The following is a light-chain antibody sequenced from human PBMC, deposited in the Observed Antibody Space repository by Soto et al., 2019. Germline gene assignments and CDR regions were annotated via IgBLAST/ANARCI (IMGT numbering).Light chain of an antibody. Sequence: DIVMTQTPLSLPVTPGQPASISCKSSQSLLHTDGKTYLYWYLQKPGQPPQLLISEVADRFSGVXDXXSGSGSGTDFTLKISRVEAEDVGIYYCMQTIQLPLTFGGGTKVEIK. CDR2: EVA. V-gene: IGKV2D-29*01. CDR1: QSLLHTDGKTY. J-gene: IGKJ4*01. CDR3: MQTIQLPLT.